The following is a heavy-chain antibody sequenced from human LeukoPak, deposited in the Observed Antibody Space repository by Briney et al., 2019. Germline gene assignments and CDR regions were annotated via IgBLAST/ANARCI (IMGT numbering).Heavy chain of an antibody. V-gene: IGHV5-51*01. D-gene: IGHD5-12*01. CDR2: IYPGDSDI. J-gene: IGHJ3*02. CDR1: GYTFANYW. CDR3: ARPGVKYSDYGSDAFDI. Sequence: GESLKISCTGSGYTFANYWIGWVRQMPGKGLEWMGIIYPGDSDIRYSPSFEGQVTISADKSITTAYLQWSSLKASDTAMYYCARPGVKYSDYGSDAFDIWGQGTMVTVSS.